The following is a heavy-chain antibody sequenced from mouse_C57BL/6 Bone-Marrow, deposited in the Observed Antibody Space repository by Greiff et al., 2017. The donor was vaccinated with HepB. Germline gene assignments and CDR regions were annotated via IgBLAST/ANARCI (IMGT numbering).Heavy chain of an antibody. Sequence: VQLQQSGPELVKPGASVKISCKASGYSFTGYYMNWVKQSPEKSLEWIGEINPSTGGTTYNQKFKAKATLTVDKSSSTAYMQLKSLTSEDSAVYYCARLLRPAWFAYWGQGTLVTVSA. V-gene: IGHV1-42*01. D-gene: IGHD1-2*01. CDR2: INPSTGGT. CDR1: GYSFTGYY. CDR3: ARLLRPAWFAY. J-gene: IGHJ3*01.